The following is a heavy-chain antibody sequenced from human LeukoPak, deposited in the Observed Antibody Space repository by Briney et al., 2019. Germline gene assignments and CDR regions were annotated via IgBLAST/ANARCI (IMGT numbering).Heavy chain of an antibody. V-gene: IGHV3-64*01. CDR2: ISSHGGST. Sequence: GGSLRLSCAASGFTFSNYAMHWVRQAPGKGLEYVSAISSHGGSTYYANSVKGRFTISRDNSKNTLSLQLGSLRAEDMAVYYGSRSNWNDRYFDYWGQGSLVTVS. CDR3: SRSNWNDRYFDY. CDR1: GFTFSNYA. J-gene: IGHJ4*02. D-gene: IGHD1-20*01.